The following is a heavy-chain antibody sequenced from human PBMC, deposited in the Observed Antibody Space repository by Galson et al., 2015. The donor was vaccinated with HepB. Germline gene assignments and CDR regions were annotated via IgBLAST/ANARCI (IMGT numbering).Heavy chain of an antibody. J-gene: IGHJ5*02. V-gene: IGHV1-69*13. CDR2: IIPIFGTA. D-gene: IGHD5-18*01. CDR3: ARGGYSYGSRLASPNWFDP. Sequence: VKVSCKASGGTFSSYAISWVRQAPGQGLEWMGGIIPIFGTANYAQKFQGRVTITADESTSTAYMELSSLRSEDTAVYYCARGGYSYGSRLASPNWFDPWGQGTLVTVSS. CDR1: GGTFSSYA.